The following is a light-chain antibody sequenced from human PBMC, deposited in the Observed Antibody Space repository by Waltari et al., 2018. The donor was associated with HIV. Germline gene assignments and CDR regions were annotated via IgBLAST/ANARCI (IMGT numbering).Light chain of an antibody. Sequence: ENVLTQSPDTLSLSPGERATLSCRARESVSSWSLAWYQQKPGQPPRLLIYDASRRATGIPDRFSGSGSGTDFTLTISGVEPEDFAVYYCQQYGSSVRTFGQGTKLDIK. J-gene: IGKJ2*01. V-gene: IGKV3-20*01. CDR3: QQYGSSVRT. CDR1: ESVSSWS. CDR2: DAS.